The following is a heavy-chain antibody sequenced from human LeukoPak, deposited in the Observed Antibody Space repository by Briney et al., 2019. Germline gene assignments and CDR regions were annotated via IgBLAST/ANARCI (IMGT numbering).Heavy chain of an antibody. D-gene: IGHD6-13*01. J-gene: IGHJ5*02. V-gene: IGHV4-31*03. CDR1: GGSITSTDYY. Sequence: SQTLSLTCTVSGGSITSTDYYWNWIRQHPGTGLEWIGYIHYSGSTYYNPSLKSRVTISVDTSKNQFSLKLSSVTAADTAVYYCARYSSSWYNWFDPWGQGTLVTVSS. CDR3: ARYSSSWYNWFDP. CDR2: IHYSGST.